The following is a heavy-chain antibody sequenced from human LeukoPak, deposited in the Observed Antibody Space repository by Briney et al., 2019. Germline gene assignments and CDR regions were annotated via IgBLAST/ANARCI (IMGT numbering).Heavy chain of an antibody. CDR1: GFTFTSYS. CDR3: ARGAAMSYWYFDP. D-gene: IGHD5-18*01. CDR2: ISSSSSYI. Sequence: GGSLRLSCAASGFTFTSYSMNWVPQAPGKGLEWVSSISSSSSYIYYADSVKGRFTISRDNAKNSLYLHMNSLRAEDTAVYYCARGAAMSYWYFDPWGRGNLVTVSS. V-gene: IGHV3-21*01. J-gene: IGHJ2*01.